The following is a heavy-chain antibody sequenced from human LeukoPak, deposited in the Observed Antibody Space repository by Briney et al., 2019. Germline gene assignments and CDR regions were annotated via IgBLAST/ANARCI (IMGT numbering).Heavy chain of an antibody. Sequence: SETLSLTCTVSGGSISSYYWSWIRQPPGKGLEWIGYIYYSGSTNYNPSLKSRVTISVDTSKNQFSLKLSSVTAADTAVYYCARQSYYYYGMDVWGQGTTVTVSS. CDR3: ARQSYYYYGMDV. CDR2: IYYSGST. J-gene: IGHJ6*02. CDR1: GGSISSYY. V-gene: IGHV4-59*01.